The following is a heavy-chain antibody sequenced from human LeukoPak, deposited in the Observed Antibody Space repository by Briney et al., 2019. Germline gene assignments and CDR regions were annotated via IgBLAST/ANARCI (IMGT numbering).Heavy chain of an antibody. J-gene: IGHJ4*02. D-gene: IGHD6-13*01. Sequence: SETLSLTCTVSGGSISSYYWSWIRQPPGKGLEWIGYIYYSGSTNYNPSLKSRVTISVDTPKDQFSLKLGSVTAADTAVYYCARVLAAAGTGYFDYWGQGTLVTVSS. CDR2: IYYSGST. V-gene: IGHV4-59*01. CDR1: GGSISSYY. CDR3: ARVLAAAGTGYFDY.